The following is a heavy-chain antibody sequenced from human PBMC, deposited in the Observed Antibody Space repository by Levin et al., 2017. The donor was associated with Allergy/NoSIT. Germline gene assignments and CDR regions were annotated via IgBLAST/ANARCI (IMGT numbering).Heavy chain of an antibody. D-gene: IGHD1-26*01. J-gene: IGHJ4*02. CDR3: AVLQIKVGATHFDY. Sequence: SQTLSLTCAVYGGSFSGYYWSWIRPPPGKGLEWIGEINHSGSTNYNPSLKSRVTISVDTSKNQFSLKLSSVTAADTAVYYCAVLQIKVGATHFDYWGQGTLVTVSS. V-gene: IGHV4-34*01. CDR2: INHSGST. CDR1: GGSFSGYY.